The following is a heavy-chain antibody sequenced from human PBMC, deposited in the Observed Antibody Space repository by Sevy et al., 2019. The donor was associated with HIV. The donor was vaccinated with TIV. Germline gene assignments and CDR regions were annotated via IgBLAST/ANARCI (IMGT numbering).Heavy chain of an antibody. D-gene: IGHD3-16*01. V-gene: IGHV1-18*01. CDR3: VRDRDYDYIWGTFPYRDH. J-gene: IGHJ4*02. CDR2: ISPYKGNT. CDR1: GDTFFSYG. Sequence: ASVKVSCKASGDTFFSYGMSWVRQAPGQGLEWMGWISPYKGNTNYAQKFQGRVTMTTDTSTFTAYMELRSLRSDDTAVYYCVRDRDYDYIWGTFPYRDHWGQGTLVTVSS.